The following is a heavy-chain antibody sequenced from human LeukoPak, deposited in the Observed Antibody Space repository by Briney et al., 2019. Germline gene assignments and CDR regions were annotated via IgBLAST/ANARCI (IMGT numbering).Heavy chain of an antibody. Sequence: GASVKVSCKASGYTFTSYDINWVRQATGQGLEWMGWMNPNSGNTGYAQKFQGGVTMTRNTSISTAYMELSSLRSEDTAVYYCARVMDYDILTGYSDAFDIWGQGTMVTVSS. V-gene: IGHV1-8*01. CDR3: ARVMDYDILTGYSDAFDI. CDR1: GYTFTSYD. J-gene: IGHJ3*02. CDR2: MNPNSGNT. D-gene: IGHD3-9*01.